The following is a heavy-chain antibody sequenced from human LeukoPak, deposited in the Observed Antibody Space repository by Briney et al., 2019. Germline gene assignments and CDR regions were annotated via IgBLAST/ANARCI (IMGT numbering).Heavy chain of an antibody. CDR2: IYPGDSDT. J-gene: IGHJ5*02. Sequence: GESLKISCKGSGYSFTSYWVAWVRQMPGKGLEWMGIIYPGDSDTRYSPSFQGQVTISVDKSITTAYLQWSSLKASDTAMYYCARQGSFLAPFDPWGQGTLVTVSS. V-gene: IGHV5-51*01. CDR3: ARQGSFLAPFDP. D-gene: IGHD6-6*01. CDR1: GYSFTSYW.